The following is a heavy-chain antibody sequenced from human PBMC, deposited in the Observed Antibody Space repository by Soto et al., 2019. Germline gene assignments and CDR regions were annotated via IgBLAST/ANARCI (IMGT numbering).Heavy chain of an antibody. CDR2: IYATGTT. Sequence: PSETLSLTCTVSGASISGFYWSWIRKSAGKGLEWIGRIYATGTTDYNPSLKSRVMMSVDTSKKQFSLKLRSVTAADTAVYYCVRDGTRTLRDWFDPWGQGISVTVSS. J-gene: IGHJ5*02. D-gene: IGHD1-1*01. V-gene: IGHV4-4*07. CDR1: GASISGFY. CDR3: VRDGTRTLRDWFDP.